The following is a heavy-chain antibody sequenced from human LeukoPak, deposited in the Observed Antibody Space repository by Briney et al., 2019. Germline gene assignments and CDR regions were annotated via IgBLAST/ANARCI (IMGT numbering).Heavy chain of an antibody. J-gene: IGHJ4*02. D-gene: IGHD5-24*01. V-gene: IGHV4-39*01. Sequence: SETLSLTCTVSGGSISGCDCYWGWIRQPPGKGLEWIASIYYSGSTYYNPSLKSRVTISVDTSKNQFSLKLNSVTAADTAVYYCARRNYHFDYWGQGTLVTVSS. CDR3: ARRNYHFDY. CDR1: GGSISGCDCY. CDR2: IYYSGST.